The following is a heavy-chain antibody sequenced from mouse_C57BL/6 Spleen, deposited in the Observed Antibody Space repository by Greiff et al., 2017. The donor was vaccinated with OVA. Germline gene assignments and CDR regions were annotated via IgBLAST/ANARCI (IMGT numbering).Heavy chain of an antibody. CDR3: ARELYQLGAMDY. CDR1: GYSFTSYW. V-gene: IGHV1-64*01. Sequence: VQLQQPGAELVKPGASVKLSCKASGYSFTSYWMHWVKQRPGQGLEWIGMIHPNSGSTNYNEKFKSKATLTVDKSSSTAYMQLSSLTSEDSAVSCCARELYQLGAMDYWGQGTSVTVSS. D-gene: IGHD4-1*02. CDR2: IHPNSGST. J-gene: IGHJ4*01.